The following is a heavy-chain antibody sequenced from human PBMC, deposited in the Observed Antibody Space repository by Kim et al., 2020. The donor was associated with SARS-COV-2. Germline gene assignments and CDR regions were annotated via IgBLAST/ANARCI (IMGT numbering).Heavy chain of an antibody. CDR1: GYTFTSYD. V-gene: IGHV1-8*01. D-gene: IGHD6-13*01. CDR3: AKIWIAAAGRDAFDI. Sequence: ASVKVSCKASGYTFTSYDINWVRQATGQGLEWMGWMNPNSGNTGYAQKFQGRVTMTRNTSISTAYMELSSLRSEDTAVYYCAKIWIAAAGRDAFDIWGQGTMVTVSS. CDR2: MNPNSGNT. J-gene: IGHJ3*02.